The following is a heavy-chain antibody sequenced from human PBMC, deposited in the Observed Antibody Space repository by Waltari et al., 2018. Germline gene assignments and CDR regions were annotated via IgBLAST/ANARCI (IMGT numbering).Heavy chain of an antibody. Sequence: QVQLVQSGAEVKKPGASVKVSCKTSGYTFTAYYMHWVRQAPGQGLEWMGWINGNTGARDYAQKFRGRVTMTRETSLTTVYMEMNRLTSDDTAVYYCAREDIVATKVFDDWGHGTLVTVSS. V-gene: IGHV1-2*02. CDR1: GYTFTAYY. D-gene: IGHD5-12*01. CDR2: INGNTGAR. CDR3: AREDIVATKVFDD. J-gene: IGHJ4*01.